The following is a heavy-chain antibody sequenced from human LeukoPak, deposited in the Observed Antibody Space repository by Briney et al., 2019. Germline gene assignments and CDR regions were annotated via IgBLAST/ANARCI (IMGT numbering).Heavy chain of an antibody. CDR1: GFTFSDYY. CDR3: ARDSSGSSRPFDY. J-gene: IGHJ4*02. D-gene: IGHD1-26*01. V-gene: IGHV3-11*01. CDR2: ISSSGSTI. Sequence: GGSLRLSCAASGFTFSDYYMSWIRQAPGKGLEWVPYISSSGSTIYYADSVKGRFTISRDNAKNSLYLQMNSLRAEDTAVYYCARDSSGSSRPFDYWGQGTLVTVSS.